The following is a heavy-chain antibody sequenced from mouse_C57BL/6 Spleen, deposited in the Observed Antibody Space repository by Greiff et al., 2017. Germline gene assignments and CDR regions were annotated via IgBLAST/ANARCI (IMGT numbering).Heavy chain of an antibody. CDR1: GFTFTDYY. V-gene: IGHV7-3*01. CDR2: IRNKANGYTT. CDR3: ARYDDYEGDFDY. Sequence: EVMLVESGGGLVQPGGSLSLSCAASGFTFTDYYMSWVRPPPGKALEWLGFIRNKANGYTTEYSASVKGRFTISRDNSQSILYLQMNALRAEDRATYYCARYDDYEGDFDYWGQGTTLTVSS. J-gene: IGHJ2*01. D-gene: IGHD2-4*01.